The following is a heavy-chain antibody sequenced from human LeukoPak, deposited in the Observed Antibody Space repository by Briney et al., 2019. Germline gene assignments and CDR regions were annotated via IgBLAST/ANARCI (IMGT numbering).Heavy chain of an antibody. V-gene: IGHV4-59*12. D-gene: IGHD6-13*01. CDR1: GGSISSYY. Sequence: SETLSLTCTVSGGSISSYYWSWIRQPPGKGLEWIGYIYYSGSTNYNPSLKSRVTISVDTSKNQFSLKLSSVTAADTAVYYCARSQVSSSSWYGDYFDYWGQGTLVTVSS. J-gene: IGHJ4*02. CDR2: IYYSGST. CDR3: ARSQVSSSSWYGDYFDY.